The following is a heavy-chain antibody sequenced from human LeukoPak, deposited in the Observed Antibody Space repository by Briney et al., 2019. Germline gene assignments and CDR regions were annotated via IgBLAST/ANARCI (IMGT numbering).Heavy chain of an antibody. CDR2: ISNNGGYT. D-gene: IGHD5-12*01. CDR3: ARQRRGYSGYDLGMEFDY. CDR1: GFTFSSSA. J-gene: IGHJ4*02. V-gene: IGHV3-23*01. Sequence: GGSLRLSCAASGFTFSSSAMSWVRQAPGKGLEWVSAISNNGGYTYYADSVQGRFTISRDNSKNTLYLQMNSLRAEDTAVYYCARQRRGYSGYDLGMEFDYWGQGTLVTVSS.